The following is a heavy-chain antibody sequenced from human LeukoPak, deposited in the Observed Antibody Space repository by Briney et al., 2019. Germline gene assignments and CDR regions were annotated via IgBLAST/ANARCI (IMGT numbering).Heavy chain of an antibody. D-gene: IGHD5-18*01. J-gene: IGHJ4*02. Sequence: PGGSLRLSCAASGFIFSNYGMHWVRQAPGKGLEWVSVIWFDGSRKYYADSVKGRFTISRDDSKNTLYLQMNSLRAEGTAVYYCAKGRYSYGQGIDFWGQGTLVTVSS. CDR2: IWFDGSRK. V-gene: IGHV3-33*06. CDR1: GFIFSNYG. CDR3: AKGRYSYGQGIDF.